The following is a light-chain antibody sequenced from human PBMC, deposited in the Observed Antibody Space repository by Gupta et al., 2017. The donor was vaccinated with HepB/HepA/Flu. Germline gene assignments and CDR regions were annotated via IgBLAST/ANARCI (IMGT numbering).Light chain of an antibody. Sequence: EIVLTQSPATLSLSPGQRATLSCRASQSVSSYLACYQQKPGQAPSLLIYYASNRATGIPARFIGSRSGTDFTLTISSLEPEDFAVYYCQQRSNWPPGASFGQGTKLEIK. J-gene: IGKJ2*03. CDR3: QQRSNWPPGAS. V-gene: IGKV3-11*01. CDR1: QSVSSY. CDR2: YAS.